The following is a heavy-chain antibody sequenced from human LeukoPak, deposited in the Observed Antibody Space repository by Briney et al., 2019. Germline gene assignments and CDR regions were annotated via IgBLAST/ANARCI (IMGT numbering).Heavy chain of an antibody. J-gene: IGHJ4*02. Sequence: SETLSLTCTVSGGSISSYYWSWIRQPPGKGLEWIGYIYYSGSTNYNPSLKSRVTISVDTSKNQFSLKLSSVTAADTAVYYCARVFSSGYYRDYWGQGTLVTVSS. D-gene: IGHD3-22*01. V-gene: IGHV4-59*01. CDR3: ARVFSSGYYRDY. CDR1: GGSISSYY. CDR2: IYYSGST.